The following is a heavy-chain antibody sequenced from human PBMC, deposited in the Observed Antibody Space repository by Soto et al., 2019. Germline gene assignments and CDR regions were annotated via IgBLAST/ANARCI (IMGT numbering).Heavy chain of an antibody. Sequence: QVQLVQSGAEVKKPGSSVKVSCKASGGTFSSYAISWVRQAPGQGLEWMGGIIPIFGTANYAQKFQGRVTITADESTSTAYMGLSSRRSEDTAVYYCARDIKGYDYGDYPGDYWGQGTLVTVSS. CDR1: GGTFSSYA. CDR3: ARDIKGYDYGDYPGDY. J-gene: IGHJ4*02. V-gene: IGHV1-69*12. CDR2: IIPIFGTA. D-gene: IGHD4-17*01.